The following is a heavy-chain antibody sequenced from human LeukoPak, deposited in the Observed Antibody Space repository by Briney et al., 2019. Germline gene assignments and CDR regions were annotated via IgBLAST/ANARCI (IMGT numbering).Heavy chain of an antibody. D-gene: IGHD3-10*01. CDR3: AKGGTMVRGFSDP. CDR2: ISGSGGST. Sequence: AGGSLRLSCAASGFTFSSYAMSWVRQAPGKGLEWVSAISGSGGSTYYADSVKGRFTISRDNSKNTLYLQMNSLRAEDTAVYSCAKGGTMVRGFSDPWGQGTLVTVSS. J-gene: IGHJ5*02. V-gene: IGHV3-23*01. CDR1: GFTFSSYA.